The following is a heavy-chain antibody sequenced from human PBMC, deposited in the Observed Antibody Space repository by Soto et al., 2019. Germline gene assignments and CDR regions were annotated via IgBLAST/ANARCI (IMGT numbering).Heavy chain of an antibody. CDR2: ISPGGDII. CDR3: TREPRMTEF. V-gene: IGHV3-11*01. CDR1: GFSLRDYY. J-gene: IGHJ4*02. Sequence: GGSLRLSCAASGFSLRDYYMTWIRQAPGKGLELLSYISPGGDIIKYADPVKGRFIISRDNAKNSLYLHMNSLRAEDTAVYYCTREPRMTEFWGKGTLVTV.